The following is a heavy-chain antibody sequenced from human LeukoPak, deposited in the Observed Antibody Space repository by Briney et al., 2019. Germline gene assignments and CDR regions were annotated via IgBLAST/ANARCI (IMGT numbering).Heavy chain of an antibody. Sequence: SVKVSCKASGGTFSSYAISWVRQAPGQGLEWMGRIIPILGIANYAQKFQGRVTITADKSTSTAYMELSSLRSEDTAVYYCARDRPQDYYDSSGHVAFDIWGQGTMVTVSS. J-gene: IGHJ3*02. V-gene: IGHV1-69*04. CDR2: IIPILGIA. D-gene: IGHD3-22*01. CDR3: ARDRPQDYYDSSGHVAFDI. CDR1: GGTFSSYA.